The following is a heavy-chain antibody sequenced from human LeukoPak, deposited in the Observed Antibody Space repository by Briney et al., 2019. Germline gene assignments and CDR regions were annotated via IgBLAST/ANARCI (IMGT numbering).Heavy chain of an antibody. CDR1: XFTFXXXX. D-gene: IGHD3-3*01. Sequence: QSGGSLRLSCAASXFTFXXXXXSXVXQAPGXXXXXXXXXXXDXREKYYVDSVKGRFTISRDNAKNSLYLQMNSLRAEDTAVYYCARVDTYYDFWSGYYPGYYFDYWGEGTLVTVSS. J-gene: IGHJ4*02. CDR2: XXXDXREK. CDR3: ARVDTYYDFWSGYYPGYYFDY. V-gene: IGHV3-7*01.